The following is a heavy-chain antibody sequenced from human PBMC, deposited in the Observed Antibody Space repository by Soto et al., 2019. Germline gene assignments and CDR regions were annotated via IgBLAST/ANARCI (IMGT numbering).Heavy chain of an antibody. Sequence: PSETVSLSCTVSGGCFSSYYWSWIRQPPGKGLEWIGYIYYSGSTYYNPSLKSRVTISVDTSKNQFSLKLSSVTAADTAVYYCACIFSCLFFYGSSSTDI. CDR2: IYYSGST. CDR3: ACIFSCLFFYGSSSTDI. D-gene: IGHD3-10*01. V-gene: IGHV4-59*04. J-gene: IGHJ3*02. CDR1: GGCFSSYY.